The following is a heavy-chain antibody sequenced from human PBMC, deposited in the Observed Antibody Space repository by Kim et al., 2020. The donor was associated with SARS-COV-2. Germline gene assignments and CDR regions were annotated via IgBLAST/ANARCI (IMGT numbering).Heavy chain of an antibody. J-gene: IGHJ4*02. CDR1: GYTFTSYA. Sequence: ASVKVSCKASGYTFTSYAMHWVRQAPGQRLEWMGWINAGNGNTKYSQKFQGRVTITRDTSASTAYMELSSLRSEDTAVYYCASSSWERRYGSGSYYKWGQGTLVTVSS. V-gene: IGHV1-3*01. CDR2: INAGNGNT. CDR3: ASSSWERRYGSGSYYK. D-gene: IGHD3-10*01.